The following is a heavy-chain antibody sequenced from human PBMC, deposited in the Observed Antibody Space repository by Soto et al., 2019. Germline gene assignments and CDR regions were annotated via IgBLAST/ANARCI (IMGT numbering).Heavy chain of an antibody. CDR1: GFTFSSYG. CDR2: ISYDGSNK. V-gene: IGHV3-30*18. CDR3: AKDSAAAGSPVDY. Sequence: ESGGGVVQPGRSLRLSCAASGFTFSSYGMHWVRQAPGKGLEWVAVISYDGSNKYYADSVKGRFTISRDNSKNTLYLQMNSLRAEDTAVYYCAKDSAAAGSPVDYWGQGSLVTVSS. J-gene: IGHJ4*02. D-gene: IGHD6-13*01.